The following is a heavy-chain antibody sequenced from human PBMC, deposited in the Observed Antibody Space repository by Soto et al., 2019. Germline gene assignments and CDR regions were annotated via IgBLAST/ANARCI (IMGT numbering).Heavy chain of an antibody. J-gene: IGHJ4*02. CDR2: VYRDGSA. CDR1: GVSISSGNW. Sequence: SETLSLTCDVSGVSISSGNWWSWVRQSPEKGLEWIGEVYRDGSANYHPSLERRVAISVDTSKNQFSLRLNSVTAADTAMYYCARLIYDSRLNYLYFDSWGQGTLVTVSS. V-gene: IGHV4-4*02. CDR3: ARLIYDSRLNYLYFDS. D-gene: IGHD3-22*01.